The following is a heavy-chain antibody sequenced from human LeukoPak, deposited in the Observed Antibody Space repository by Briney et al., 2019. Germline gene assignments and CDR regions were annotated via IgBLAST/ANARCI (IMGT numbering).Heavy chain of an antibody. V-gene: IGHV1-2*04. Sequence: ASVKVSCKASGYTFTGYYMHWVRQAPGQGLERMGWINPNSGGTNYAQKFQGWVTMTRDTSISTAYMELSRLRSDDTAVYYCARASCSGGSCYEFDYWGQGTLVTVSS. CDR3: ARASCSGGSCYEFDY. CDR2: INPNSGGT. CDR1: GYTFTGYY. D-gene: IGHD2-15*01. J-gene: IGHJ4*02.